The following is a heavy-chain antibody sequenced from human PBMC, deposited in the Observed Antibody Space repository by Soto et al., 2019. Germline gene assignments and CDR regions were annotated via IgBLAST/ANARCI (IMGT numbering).Heavy chain of an antibody. CDR2: IYWNDDK. D-gene: IGHD6-13*01. V-gene: IGHV2-5*01. Sequence: SGPTPFYRTQTLKLTCTFSGFSLSTKAVGVGWIRQPPGKALEWLALIYWNDDKRYSPSLKSRLTITKATSKNQVVLTMTNVDPVDTATYSCAREYSRSWYGHCGHGTLVTVSA. CDR1: GFSLSTKAVG. J-gene: IGHJ1*01. CDR3: AREYSRSWYGH.